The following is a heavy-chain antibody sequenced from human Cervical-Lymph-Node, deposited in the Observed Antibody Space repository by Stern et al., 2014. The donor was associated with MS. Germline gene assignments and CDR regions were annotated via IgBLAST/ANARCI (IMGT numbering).Heavy chain of an antibody. CDR1: GYIFTDYY. J-gene: IGHJ4*01. D-gene: IGHD3-3*01. Sequence: QLVQSGAEARAPGASMKVSCKASGYIFTDYYLHWGRQAPGQGLEWLGWVNPNSGGTNYAQNFQGRVTMTRDTSISTAYMELRWLGSADTAVYYCARGAGTAYDLRGDYWGQGTLVTVSS. V-gene: IGHV1-2*02. CDR2: VNPNSGGT. CDR3: ARGAGTAYDLRGDY.